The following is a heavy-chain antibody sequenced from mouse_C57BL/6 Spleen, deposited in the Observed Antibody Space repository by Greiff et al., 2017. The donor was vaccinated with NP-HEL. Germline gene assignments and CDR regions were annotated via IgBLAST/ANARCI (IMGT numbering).Heavy chain of an antibody. CDR1: GYTFTDHT. J-gene: IGHJ2*01. CDR3: ARGGDYGSSPYYFDY. V-gene: IGHV1-78*01. D-gene: IGHD1-1*01. Sequence: VQLQQSDAELVKPGASVKISCKVSGYTFTDHTIHWMKQRPEQGLEWIGYIYPRDGSTKYNEKFKGKATLTADKSSSTAYMQLNSLTSEDSAVYFCARGGDYGSSPYYFDYWGQGTTLTVSS. CDR2: IYPRDGST.